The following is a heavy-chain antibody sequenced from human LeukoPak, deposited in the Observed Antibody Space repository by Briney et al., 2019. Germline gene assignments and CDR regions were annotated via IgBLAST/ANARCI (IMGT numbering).Heavy chain of an antibody. Sequence: GGSLRLSCAASGFTVSSSYMSWVRQAPGKGLEWVSAISGSGGSTYYADSVKGRFTISRDNSKSTLYLQMNSLRAEDTAVYYCAKGERDHSYYYYYMDVWGKGTTVTISS. J-gene: IGHJ6*03. CDR2: ISGSGGST. V-gene: IGHV3-23*01. CDR1: GFTVSSSY. D-gene: IGHD1-1*01. CDR3: AKGERDHSYYYYYMDV.